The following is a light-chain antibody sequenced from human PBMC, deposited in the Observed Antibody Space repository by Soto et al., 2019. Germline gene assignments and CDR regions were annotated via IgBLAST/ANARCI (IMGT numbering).Light chain of an antibody. CDR2: GAS. Sequence: EIVLTQSPDTLSLSPGERATLSCRASQSVSSNYLAWYRQKPGQAPRLLIYGASSRATGIPDRFSGSGSGTDFTLTLSRLEPEDFAVYFCQQYGTSPYSFGQGTKLEIK. CDR1: QSVSSNY. CDR3: QQYGTSPYS. J-gene: IGKJ2*03. V-gene: IGKV3-20*01.